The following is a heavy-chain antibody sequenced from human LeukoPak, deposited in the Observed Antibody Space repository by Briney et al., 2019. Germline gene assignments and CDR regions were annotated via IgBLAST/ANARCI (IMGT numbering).Heavy chain of an antibody. CDR2: ISSIGSTI. CDR3: ARDHSNWEGVDY. J-gene: IGHJ4*02. D-gene: IGHD7-27*01. Sequence: GGSLRLSCAASGFPFSSYSMNWVRQAPGKALGGVSYISSIGSTIYYADSVKGRFTISRDNAKNSLYLQMNSLRAEDTAVYYCARDHSNWEGVDYWGQGTLVTVSS. V-gene: IGHV3-48*01. CDR1: GFPFSSYS.